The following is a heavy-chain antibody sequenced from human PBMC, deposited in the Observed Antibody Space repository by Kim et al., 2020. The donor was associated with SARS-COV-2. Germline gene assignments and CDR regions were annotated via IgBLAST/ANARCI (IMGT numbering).Heavy chain of an antibody. V-gene: IGHV4-34*13. CDR3: AGRYCSGGSCYFSFDY. D-gene: IGHD2-15*01. Sequence: SLKSRVTISVDTSKNQFSLKLSSVTAADTAVYYCAGRYCSGGSCYFSFDYWGQGTLVTVSS. J-gene: IGHJ4*02.